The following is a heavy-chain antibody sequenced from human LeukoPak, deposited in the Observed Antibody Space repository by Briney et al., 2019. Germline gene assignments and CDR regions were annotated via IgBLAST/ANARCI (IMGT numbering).Heavy chain of an antibody. Sequence: GGSLRLSCAASGFTFSSYSMNWVRQAPGKGLEWVSSISSSSSYIYYADSVKGRFTISRDNAKNSLYLQMNSLRAEDTAVYYCARDGVLRYFDWLFPQDYWGQGTLVTVSS. D-gene: IGHD3-9*01. J-gene: IGHJ4*02. V-gene: IGHV3-21*01. CDR1: GFTFSSYS. CDR2: ISSSSSYI. CDR3: ARDGVLRYFDWLFPQDY.